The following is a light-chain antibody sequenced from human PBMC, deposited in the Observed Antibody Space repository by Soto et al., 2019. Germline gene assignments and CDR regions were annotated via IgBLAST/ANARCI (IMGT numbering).Light chain of an antibody. CDR3: QQYHTSSIP. CDR2: DAS. V-gene: IGKV1-5*01. J-gene: IGKJ5*01. Sequence: DIQMTQSPSTLSASLGDRVTITCRASQTISSWLAWYQQKPGKAPNLLIYDASTLERGVPSRFSGTGSGTELTLTIDRLQPDDFATYYCQQYHTSSIPFGQGTRLEI. CDR1: QTISSW.